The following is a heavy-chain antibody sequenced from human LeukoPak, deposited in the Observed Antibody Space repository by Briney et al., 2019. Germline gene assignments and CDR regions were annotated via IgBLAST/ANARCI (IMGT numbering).Heavy chain of an antibody. Sequence: SETLSLTCTVSGGSISSYYWSWIRQPPGKGLEWIGYIYYSGSTNYNPSLKSRVTISVDTSKNQFSLKLSSVTAADTAVYYCAREAGSFDIWGQGTKVTVSS. V-gene: IGHV4-59*01. CDR1: GGSISSYY. J-gene: IGHJ3*02. CDR3: AREAGSFDI. CDR2: IYYSGST. D-gene: IGHD1-26*01.